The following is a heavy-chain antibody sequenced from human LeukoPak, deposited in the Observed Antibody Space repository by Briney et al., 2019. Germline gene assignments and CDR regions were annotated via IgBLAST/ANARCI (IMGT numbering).Heavy chain of an antibody. CDR3: ASERDSSGYYSKDPFDY. V-gene: IGHV3-23*01. J-gene: IGHJ4*02. D-gene: IGHD3-22*01. CDR1: GFTFSIYA. Sequence: GGSLRLSCAASGFTFSIYAMTWVRQAPGKGLEWVSVISGSGGTTYFADSVKGRFTISRDNSKNTLYLQMNSLRAEDTAIYYCASERDSSGYYSKDPFDYWGQGTLVTVSS. CDR2: ISGSGGTT.